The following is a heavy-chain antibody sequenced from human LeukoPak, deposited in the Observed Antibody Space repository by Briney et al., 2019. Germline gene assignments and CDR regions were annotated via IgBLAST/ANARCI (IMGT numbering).Heavy chain of an antibody. J-gene: IGHJ3*02. CDR2: INWNGGST. Sequence: GGSLRLSCAASGFTFSDYYMSWIRQAPGKGLEWVSGINWNGGSTGYADSVKGRFTISRDNAKNSLYLQMNSLRAEDTALYYCARGRRSSSSGDAFDIWGQGTMVTVSS. CDR3: ARGRRSSSSGDAFDI. D-gene: IGHD6-6*01. V-gene: IGHV3-20*04. CDR1: GFTFSDYY.